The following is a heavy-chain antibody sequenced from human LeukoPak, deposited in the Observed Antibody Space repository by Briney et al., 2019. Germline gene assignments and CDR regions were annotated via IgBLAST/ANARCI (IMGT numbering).Heavy chain of an antibody. CDR1: GGTFSSYA. J-gene: IGHJ4*02. Sequence: ASVKVSCKAPGGTFSSYAISWVRPAPGQGLEWMGGIIPIFGTANYAQKFQGRVTITADESTSTAYMELSSLRSEDTAVYYCASRGWLQFSYFDYWGQGTLVTVSS. V-gene: IGHV1-69*13. CDR2: IIPIFGTA. CDR3: ASRGWLQFSYFDY. D-gene: IGHD5-24*01.